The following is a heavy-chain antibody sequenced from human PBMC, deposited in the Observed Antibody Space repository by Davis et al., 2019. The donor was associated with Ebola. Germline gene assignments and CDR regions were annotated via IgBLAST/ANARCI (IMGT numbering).Heavy chain of an antibody. D-gene: IGHD1-26*01. Sequence: PGGSLRLSCAASGFTFSSYAMSRVRYAPGKGLEWVSSITDSVGNTYNADSEKGRFTISRDNSKNTLYLQMNSVRAEDTAVYYCARRRSRSYSRGYWGQGTLVTVSS. CDR2: ITDSVGNT. CDR3: ARRRSRSYSRGY. CDR1: GFTFSSYA. V-gene: IGHV3-23*01. J-gene: IGHJ4*02.